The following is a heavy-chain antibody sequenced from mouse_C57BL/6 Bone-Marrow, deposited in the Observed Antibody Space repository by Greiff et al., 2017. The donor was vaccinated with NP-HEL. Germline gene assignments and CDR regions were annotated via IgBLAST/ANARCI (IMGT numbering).Heavy chain of an antibody. J-gene: IGHJ3*01. V-gene: IGHV5-15*01. CDR1: GFTFSDYG. Sequence: EVKLVESGGGLVQPGGSLKLSCAASGFTFSDYGMAWVRQAPRKGPEWVAFISNLAYSIYYADTVTGRFTLSSENAKNTLYQEMSSLMSEDTAMYYFARLGDGYYAFAYGGQGTLVTVSA. D-gene: IGHD2-3*01. CDR3: ARLGDGYYAFAY. CDR2: ISNLAYSI.